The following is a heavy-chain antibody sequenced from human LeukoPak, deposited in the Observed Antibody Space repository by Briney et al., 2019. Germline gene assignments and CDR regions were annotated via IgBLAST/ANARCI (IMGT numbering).Heavy chain of an antibody. Sequence: GASVKVSCKASGYTFTSYDINWVRQATGQGLEWMGWISAYNGDTKYEQKLQGRVTLTTDASTSTAYMDLRSLRSDDTAVYYCARSHAGYETEYSWGQGTLVTVPS. V-gene: IGHV1-18*01. CDR2: ISAYNGDT. D-gene: IGHD5-12*01. CDR3: ARSHAGYETEYS. CDR1: GYTFTSYD. J-gene: IGHJ4*02.